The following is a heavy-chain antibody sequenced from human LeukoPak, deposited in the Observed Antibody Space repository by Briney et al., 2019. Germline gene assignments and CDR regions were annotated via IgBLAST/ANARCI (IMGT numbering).Heavy chain of an antibody. CDR3: ARTYYYDSSGPWTFDI. V-gene: IGHV3-53*01. CDR1: GFTVSSNY. J-gene: IGHJ3*02. D-gene: IGHD3-22*01. CDR2: IYSGGST. Sequence: PGGSLRLSCAASGFTVSSNYMSWVRQAPGKGLEWVSVIYSGGSTYYADSVKGRFTISRDNSKNMLYLQMNSLRAEDTAVYYCARTYYYDSSGPWTFDIWGQGTMVTVSS.